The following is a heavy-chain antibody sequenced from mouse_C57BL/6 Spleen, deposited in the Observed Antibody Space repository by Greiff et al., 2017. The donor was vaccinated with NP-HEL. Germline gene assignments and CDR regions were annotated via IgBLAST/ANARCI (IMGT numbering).Heavy chain of an antibody. J-gene: IGHJ2*01. CDR2: IHPNSGST. CDR1: GYTFTSYW. D-gene: IGHD2-4*01. CDR3: ARYEYEYYFDD. Sequence: QVQLQQPGAELVKPGASVKLSCKASGYTFTSYWMHWVKQRPGQGLEWIGMIHPNSGSTNYNEKFKSKATLTVDKSSSTAYMQRSSLTSEESAVYCCARYEYEYYFDDWGQVTTLTVSS. V-gene: IGHV1-64*01.